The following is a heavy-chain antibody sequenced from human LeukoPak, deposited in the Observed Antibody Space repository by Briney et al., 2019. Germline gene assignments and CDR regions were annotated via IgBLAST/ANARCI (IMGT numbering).Heavy chain of an antibody. CDR3: ARRYCSSTSCYADFDY. CDR1: GGSXSGYY. V-gene: IGHV4-34*01. D-gene: IGHD2-2*01. Sequence: LSLTCXXYGGSXSGYYWSWIRQPPGKGLEWIGEINHSGSTNYNPSLKSRVTISVDTSKNQFSLKLSSVTAADTAVYYCARRYCSSTSCYADFDYWGQGTLVTVSS. CDR2: INHSGST. J-gene: IGHJ4*02.